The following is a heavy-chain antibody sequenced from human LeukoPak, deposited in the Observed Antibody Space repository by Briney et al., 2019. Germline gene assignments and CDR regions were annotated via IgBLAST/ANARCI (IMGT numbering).Heavy chain of an antibody. J-gene: IGHJ4*02. Sequence: SQTLSLTCTVSGGSISSVSYYWSWLRQPAGTGLEWIGRIYTSGSTNYNPSLKSRVTISVDTSKNQFSLKLSSVTAADTAVYYCAGVSNWNWNSFDYWGQGTLVTVSS. CDR3: AGVSNWNWNSFDY. D-gene: IGHD1-7*01. CDR2: IYTSGST. CDR1: GGSISSVSYY. V-gene: IGHV4-61*02.